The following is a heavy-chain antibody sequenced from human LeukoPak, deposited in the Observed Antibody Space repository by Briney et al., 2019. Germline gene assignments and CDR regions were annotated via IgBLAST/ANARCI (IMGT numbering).Heavy chain of an antibody. CDR2: IYSGGST. Sequence: GGSLRLSCAASGFTFSSYAMSWVRQAPGKGLEWVSVIYSGGSTYYADSVKGRFTISRDNAKNSLYLQMNSLRAEDTALYYCAKATGGSGSYSPDYWGQGTLVTVSS. J-gene: IGHJ4*02. CDR1: GFTFSSYA. CDR3: AKATGGSGSYSPDY. V-gene: IGHV3-23*03. D-gene: IGHD3-10*01.